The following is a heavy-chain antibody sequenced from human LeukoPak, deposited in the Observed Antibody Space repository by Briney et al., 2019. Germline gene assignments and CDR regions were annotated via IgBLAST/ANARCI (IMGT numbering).Heavy chain of an antibody. V-gene: IGHV4-34*01. CDR1: GGSFSGYY. CDR3: ARRYYGSGSYYFPGYYYYMDV. D-gene: IGHD3-10*01. J-gene: IGHJ6*03. CDR2: INHSGST. Sequence: PSETLSLTCAVYGGSFSGYYWSWIRQPPGKGLEWIGEINHSGSTNYNPSLKSRVTISVDTSKNQFSLKLSSVTAADTAVYYCARRYYGSGSYYFPGYYYYMDVWGKGTTVTISS.